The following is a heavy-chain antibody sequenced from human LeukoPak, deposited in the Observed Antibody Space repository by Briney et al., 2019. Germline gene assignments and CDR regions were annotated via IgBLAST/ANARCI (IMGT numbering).Heavy chain of an antibody. Sequence: SETLSLTCTVSGGSISRYYWSWIRQPPGKGLEWIGYIYYSGSASYSPSLKSRVTISVDTSKNQFSLKLSSVTAADTAVYYCARDGVLGAFDIWGQGTMVTVSS. CDR1: GGSISRYY. CDR3: ARDGVLGAFDI. J-gene: IGHJ3*02. CDR2: IYYSGSA. V-gene: IGHV4-59*12. D-gene: IGHD3-16*01.